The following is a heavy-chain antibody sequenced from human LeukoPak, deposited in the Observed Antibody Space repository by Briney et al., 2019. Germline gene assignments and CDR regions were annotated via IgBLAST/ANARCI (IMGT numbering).Heavy chain of an antibody. CDR1: GFTFSSYS. J-gene: IGHJ5*02. CDR2: ISSSSSYI. D-gene: IGHD7-27*01. V-gene: IGHV3-21*01. CDR3: ASSSGDGDWFDP. Sequence: GGSLRLSCAASGFTFSSYSMNWVRQAPGKGLEWVSSISSSSSYIYYADSVKGRFTISRDNAKNSLYLQMNSLGAEDTAVYYCASSSGDGDWFDPWGQGTLVTVSS.